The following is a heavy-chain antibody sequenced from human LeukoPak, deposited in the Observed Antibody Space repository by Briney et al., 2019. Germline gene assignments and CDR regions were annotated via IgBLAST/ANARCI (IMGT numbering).Heavy chain of an antibody. D-gene: IGHD1-26*01. Sequence: SETLSLTCTVSGGSISSYYWSWIRQPPGKGLEWIGYIYYSGSTNYNPSLKSRVTISVDTSKNQFSLKLSSVTAADTAEYYCARESSQKGAHYMDVWGKGTTVTISS. V-gene: IGHV4-59*01. J-gene: IGHJ6*03. CDR2: IYYSGST. CDR3: ARESSQKGAHYMDV. CDR1: GGSISSYY.